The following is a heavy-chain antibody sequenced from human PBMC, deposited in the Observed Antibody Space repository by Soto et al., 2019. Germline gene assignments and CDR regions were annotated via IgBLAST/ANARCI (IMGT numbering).Heavy chain of an antibody. CDR3: VRQTKLGINYGNFDF. J-gene: IGHJ4*02. CDR2: IHSLWP. Sequence: QVQLQESGPGLVRPSGTLSLTCSFSGFSISDFFLTWIRQSPVKGLEWIGHIHSLWPTYNPSLRSRVSFSLNSSTNRVSFDITSVTAADTATYHCVRQTKLGINYGNFDFWGQGIQVSV. V-gene: IGHV4-59*08. D-gene: IGHD3-16*01. CDR1: GFSISDFF.